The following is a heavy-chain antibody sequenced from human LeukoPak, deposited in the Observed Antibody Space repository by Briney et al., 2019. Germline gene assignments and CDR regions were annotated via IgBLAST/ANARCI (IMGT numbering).Heavy chain of an antibody. Sequence: ASVKVSCKASGYTFTGYYIHWVRQAPGQGLEWMGWINPDNGVTNYAQKFQGRVTVTRDTSISTSSMELSRLKSDDTAVYYCARGGKIMINMVRGALASRDAFDIWGQGTMVTVSS. CDR3: ARGGKIMINMVRGALASRDAFDI. CDR2: INPDNGVT. J-gene: IGHJ3*02. V-gene: IGHV1-2*02. D-gene: IGHD3-10*01. CDR1: GYTFTGYY.